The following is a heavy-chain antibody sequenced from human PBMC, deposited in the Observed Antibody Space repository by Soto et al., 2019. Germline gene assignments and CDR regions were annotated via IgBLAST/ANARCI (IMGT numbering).Heavy chain of an antibody. CDR1: GFTFSSYD. Sequence: AGGSLRLSCAASGFTFSSYDMHWVRQAPGKGLEWVAVISYDGNNKYYADSVRGRFTISRDNSKNTLYLQMNSQRAEDTAVYYCATVGKPSDTAWYLDYWGQGTLVTVSS. CDR2: ISYDGNNK. D-gene: IGHD6-13*01. V-gene: IGHV3-30*03. J-gene: IGHJ4*02. CDR3: ATVGKPSDTAWYLDY.